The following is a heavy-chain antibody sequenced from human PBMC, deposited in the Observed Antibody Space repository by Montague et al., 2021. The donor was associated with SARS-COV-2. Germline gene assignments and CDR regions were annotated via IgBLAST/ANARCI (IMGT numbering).Heavy chain of an antibody. J-gene: IGHJ4*02. CDR3: ARSPRGSGTGWLDY. CDR1: GFPSGDYQ. CDR2: INQDETAK. V-gene: IGHV3-7*01. Sequence: SRRLSCDASGFPSGDYQMTWVRQAPGKGLQWVANINQDETAKTYVDSVKGRFTISRDNAKNSLILQMNSLKDEDTAVYYCARSPRGSGTGWLDYWGQGTLVTVSS. D-gene: IGHD3/OR15-3a*01.